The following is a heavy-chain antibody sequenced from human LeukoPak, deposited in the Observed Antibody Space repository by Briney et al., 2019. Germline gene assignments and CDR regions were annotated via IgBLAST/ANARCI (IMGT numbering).Heavy chain of an antibody. Sequence: PSETLSLTCTVSGGSISSSSYYWGWIRQPPGKGLEWIGNIYYSGSTYYNPSLKSRVTISVDTSKNEFSLKLSSVTAADTAVYYCARLPHIVVVPAVGAFDIWGQGTMVTVSS. J-gene: IGHJ3*02. D-gene: IGHD2-2*01. CDR3: ARLPHIVVVPAVGAFDI. CDR2: IYYSGST. V-gene: IGHV4-39*01. CDR1: GGSISSSSYY.